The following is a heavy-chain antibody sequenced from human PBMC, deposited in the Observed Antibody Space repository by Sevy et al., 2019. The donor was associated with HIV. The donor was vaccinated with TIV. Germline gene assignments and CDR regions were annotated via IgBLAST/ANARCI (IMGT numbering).Heavy chain of an antibody. V-gene: IGHV3-48*01. CDR1: GFTFSAYS. J-gene: IGHJ5*01. D-gene: IGHD2-21*01. CDR2: ISSSSGTI. Sequence: GGSLRLSCAASGFTFSAYSMNWVRQAPRKGLEWVTYISSSSGTIYYADSVKGQFTISRDNAKSSLYLQMNGLRAEDRAVYYCARAGGDYYSKNECWFVSWGQGTLVTVSS. CDR3: ARAGGDYYSKNECWFVS.